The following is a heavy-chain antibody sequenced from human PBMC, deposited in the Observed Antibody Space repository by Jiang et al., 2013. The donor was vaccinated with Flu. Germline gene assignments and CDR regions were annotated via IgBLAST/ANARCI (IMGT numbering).Heavy chain of an antibody. J-gene: IGHJ5*02. CDR3: ARSVDVGEIFSTWFDP. D-gene: IGHD5-12*01. V-gene: IGHV6-1*01. CDR1: VSSNSAA. CDR2: AYYRSKWYN. Sequence: VSSNSAAWNWIRQSPSRGLKWLGRAYYRSKWYNDYAVSVKSRITFNPDTSKNQFSLQLSSVTPEDTAVYYCARSVDVGEIFSTWFDPWGQGTLVTVSS.